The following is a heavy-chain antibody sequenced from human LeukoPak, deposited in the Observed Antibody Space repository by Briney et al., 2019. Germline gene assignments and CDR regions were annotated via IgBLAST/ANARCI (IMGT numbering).Heavy chain of an antibody. Sequence: GGSLRLSCAASGVTFSTDAISWGRETPGKRLEWVSTITGSGANTYYADSVRGRFTISRDNSKNTLYLHMNSLRAEDTAVYYCAKERAGYSNPYYFDYWGQGTLVTVSS. D-gene: IGHD3-9*01. CDR2: ITGSGANT. CDR1: GVTFSTDA. V-gene: IGHV3-23*01. J-gene: IGHJ4*02. CDR3: AKERAGYSNPYYFDY.